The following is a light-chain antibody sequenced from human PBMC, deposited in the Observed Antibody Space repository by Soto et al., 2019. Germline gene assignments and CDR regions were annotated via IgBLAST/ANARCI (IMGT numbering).Light chain of an antibody. CDR1: QSVLYNFNNKDS. Sequence: VMDQSPDSLAVVLGGRANINCKVRQSVLYNFNNKDSLAWYQQKPGQPPRLLIYWESTRGSGVPDRFSGSGSGTDFTLTISSLQAEDVAVYYCQQYYTTPRTFGQGTKVEIK. J-gene: IGKJ1*01. V-gene: IGKV4-1*01. CDR2: WES. CDR3: QQYYTTPRT.